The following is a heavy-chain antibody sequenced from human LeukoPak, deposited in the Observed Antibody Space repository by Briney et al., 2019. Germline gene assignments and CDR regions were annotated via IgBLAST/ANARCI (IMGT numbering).Heavy chain of an antibody. D-gene: IGHD3-9*01. CDR1: GGSISSYY. V-gene: IGHV4-59*01. CDR2: IYYSGST. Sequence: PSETLSLTCTVSGGSISSYYWSWIRQPPGKGLEWIGYIYYSGSTNYNPSLKSRVTISVDTSKNQFSLKLSSVTAADTAVYYCARETKYYDILTGYCRAFDIWGQGTMVTVSS. J-gene: IGHJ3*02. CDR3: ARETKYYDILTGYCRAFDI.